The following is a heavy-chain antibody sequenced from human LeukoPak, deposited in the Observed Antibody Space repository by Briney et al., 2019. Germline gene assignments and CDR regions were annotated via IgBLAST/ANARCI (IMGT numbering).Heavy chain of an antibody. Sequence: GGSLRLSCAASGFTFSNAWMSWVRQAPGKGLEWVGRIKSKTDGGTTDYAEPVKGRFTISRDDSKNTLYLQMNSLRAEDTAVYYCAKVGGLSIAVAGTDFDYWGQGTLVTVSS. CDR3: AKVGGLSIAVAGTDFDY. CDR1: GFTFSNAW. CDR2: IKSKTDGGTT. J-gene: IGHJ4*02. D-gene: IGHD6-19*01. V-gene: IGHV3-15*01.